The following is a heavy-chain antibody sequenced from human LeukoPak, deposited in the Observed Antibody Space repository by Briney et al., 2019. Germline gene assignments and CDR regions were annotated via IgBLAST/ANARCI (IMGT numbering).Heavy chain of an antibody. CDR2: IYTSGST. Sequence: SQTLSLTCTVSGGSISSGSYYWSWIRQPAGEGLEWIGRIYTSGSTNYNPSLKSRVTISVDTSKNQFSLKLSSVTAADTAVYYCARDLYYYGSWAFWDYMGVWGKGTTVTVSS. V-gene: IGHV4-61*02. D-gene: IGHD3-10*01. CDR1: GGSISSGSYY. CDR3: ARDLYYYGSWAFWDYMGV. J-gene: IGHJ6*03.